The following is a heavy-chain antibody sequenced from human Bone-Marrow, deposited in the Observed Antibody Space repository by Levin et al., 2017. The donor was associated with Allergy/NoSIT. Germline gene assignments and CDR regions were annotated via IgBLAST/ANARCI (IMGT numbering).Heavy chain of an antibody. V-gene: IGHV3-11*05. CDR3: ARDILSGYYPVY. CDR1: GFTFSDYY. Sequence: GESLKISCEASGFTFSDYYMSWIRQAPGKGPEWLAYISGTSDYINYADSVRGRFSISRDNDKQSLFLQMDSLRAEDTAVYYCARDILSGYYPVYWGHGTLVTVSS. CDR2: ISGTSDYI. J-gene: IGHJ4*01. D-gene: IGHD3-9*01.